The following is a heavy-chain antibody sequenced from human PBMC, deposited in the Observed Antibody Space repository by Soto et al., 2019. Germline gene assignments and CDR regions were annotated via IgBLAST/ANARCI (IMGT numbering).Heavy chain of an antibody. CDR2: IIPIFGRA. CDR3: ARSWNQNRPFDY. D-gene: IGHD1-1*01. Sequence: QVQLVQSGAEVKKPGSSVKVSCKASGGTFSSYAISWVRQAPGQGLEWMGVIIPIFGRANYAQKFQGRVTSTADESTSTHYMELSSLRSEDTAVYYCARSWNQNRPFDYWGQGTLVTVSS. J-gene: IGHJ4*02. CDR1: GGTFSSYA. V-gene: IGHV1-69*01.